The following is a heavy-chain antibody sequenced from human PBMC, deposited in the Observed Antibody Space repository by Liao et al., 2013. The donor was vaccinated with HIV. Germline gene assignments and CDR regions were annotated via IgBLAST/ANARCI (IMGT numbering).Heavy chain of an antibody. CDR3: ARDATENEYYYYMDV. V-gene: IGHV4-61*02. J-gene: IGHJ6*03. CDR2: IYTSGST. Sequence: QVQLQESGPGLVKPSQTLSLTCTVSGGSISSGSYYWSWIRQPAGKGLEWIGRIYTSGSTNYNPSLKSRVTISVDTSKNQFSLKLSSVTAADTAVYYCARDATENEYYYYMDVWGKGTTVTVSS. CDR1: GGSISSGSYY. D-gene: IGHD2-15*01.